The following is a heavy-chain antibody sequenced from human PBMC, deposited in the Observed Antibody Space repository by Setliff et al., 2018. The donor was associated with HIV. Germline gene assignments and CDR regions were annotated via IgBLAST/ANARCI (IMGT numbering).Heavy chain of an antibody. CDR1: GGSISSGSHY. J-gene: IGHJ5*02. Sequence: SETLSLTCTVSGGSISSGSHYWSWFRQPPGTGLEWIGYIYYSGTTNYNPSLKSRVTISVDTSKNQLSLKVNSVTAADTAVYYCAGDMTYYYDTSGSFGWFDPWGQGTLVTVSS. CDR2: IYYSGTT. D-gene: IGHD3-22*01. V-gene: IGHV4-61*01. CDR3: AGDMTYYYDTSGSFGWFDP.